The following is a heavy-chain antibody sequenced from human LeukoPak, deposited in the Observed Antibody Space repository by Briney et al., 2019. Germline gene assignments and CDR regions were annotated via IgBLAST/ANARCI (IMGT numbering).Heavy chain of an antibody. CDR2: IKQDGSQK. V-gene: IGHV3-7*03. Sequence: GGSLRLSCAASGFTFSSYWMIWVRQAPGKGLEWVANIKQDGSQKDYVYSVKGRFTISRDNAKNSLYLQMNSLRAEDTAMYYCTCPSAAGPNWGQGTLVTVSS. J-gene: IGHJ4*02. CDR1: GFTFSSYW. CDR3: TCPSAAGPN. D-gene: IGHD6-13*01.